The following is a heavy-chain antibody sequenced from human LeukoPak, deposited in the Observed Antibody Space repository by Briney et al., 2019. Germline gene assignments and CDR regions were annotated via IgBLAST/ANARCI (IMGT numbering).Heavy chain of an antibody. D-gene: IGHD3-22*01. CDR1: GFAFSSYS. CDR2: ISSSSSYI. CDR3: ARDYYDSSGYYHGDY. J-gene: IGHJ4*02. Sequence: GGSLRLSCAASGFAFSSYSMNWVRQAPGKGLEWVSSISSSSSYIFYADSVKGRFTISRDNAKNSLYLQMNSLRAEDTAVYYCARDYYDSSGYYHGDYWGQGTLVTVSS. V-gene: IGHV3-21*01.